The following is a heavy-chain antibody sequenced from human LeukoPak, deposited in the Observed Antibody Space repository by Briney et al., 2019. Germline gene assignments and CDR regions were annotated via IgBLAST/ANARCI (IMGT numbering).Heavy chain of an antibody. Sequence: SETLSLTCTVSGGSISSYYWSWIRQPPGKGLEWIGYIYYSGSTNYNPSLKSRVTISVDTSKNQFSLKLSSVTAADTAVYYCARAPGGSYFDYWGDGTLVTVSS. J-gene: IGHJ4*01. CDR2: IYYSGST. V-gene: IGHV4-59*08. D-gene: IGHD3-16*01. CDR1: GGSISSYY. CDR3: ARAPGGSYFDY.